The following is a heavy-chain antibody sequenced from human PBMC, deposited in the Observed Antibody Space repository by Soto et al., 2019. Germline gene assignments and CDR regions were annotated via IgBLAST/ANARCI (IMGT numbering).Heavy chain of an antibody. Sequence: WTWIRQHPGKGLEWIGYIYYDGNTYYNPSLKSRLTISVDTSKNQFSLKLSSVTAADTAVYYCARRGFSYGGGYFDLWGRGTLLTVSS. CDR2: IYYDGNT. V-gene: IGHV4-31*02. CDR3: ARRGFSYGGGYFDL. J-gene: IGHJ2*01. D-gene: IGHD5-18*01.